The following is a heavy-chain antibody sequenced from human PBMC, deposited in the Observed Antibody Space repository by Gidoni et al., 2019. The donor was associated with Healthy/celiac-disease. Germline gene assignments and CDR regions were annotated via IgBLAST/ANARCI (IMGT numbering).Heavy chain of an antibody. D-gene: IGHD3-22*01. CDR2: IYYSGST. CDR3: AREDRGVVVIGSDAFDI. Sequence: QVQLQESGPGLVKPSQTLSLTCTVSGGSISRGGYYWSWIRQPPGKGLEWIGYIYYSGSTYYTPSLKRRVTISVDTSKNQFSRKLSSVTAADTAVYYCAREDRGVVVIGSDAFDIWGQGTMVTVSS. J-gene: IGHJ3*02. V-gene: IGHV4-31*03. CDR1: GGSISRGGYY.